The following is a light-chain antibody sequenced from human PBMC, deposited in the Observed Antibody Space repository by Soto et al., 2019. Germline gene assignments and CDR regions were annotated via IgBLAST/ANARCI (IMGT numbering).Light chain of an antibody. CDR3: QQANSFPLT. J-gene: IGKJ4*02. CDR2: AAS. Sequence: DIQMTQSPSSVSASVGDRVTITCRASQGISTWLAWYQHKPGQAPRLLINAASSLQSGVPSRFSGSGSGTDFTLTISSLQPEDFATYYCQQANSFPLTFGGGPKVEIK. CDR1: QGISTW. V-gene: IGKV1D-12*01.